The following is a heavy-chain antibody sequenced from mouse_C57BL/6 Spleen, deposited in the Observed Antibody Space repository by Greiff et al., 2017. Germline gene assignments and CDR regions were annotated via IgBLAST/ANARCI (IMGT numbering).Heavy chain of an antibody. CDR1: GYTFTSYW. CDR3: ARRGGSLYAMDY. Sequence: QVQLQQPGAELVKPGASVKLSCKASGYTFTSYWMQWVKQRPGQGLEWIGEIDPSDSYTNYNQKFKGKATVTVDTSSRTAYMQLSSLTSEDAAVYYCARRGGSLYAMDYWGQGTSVTVSS. V-gene: IGHV1-50*01. J-gene: IGHJ4*01. CDR2: IDPSDSYT.